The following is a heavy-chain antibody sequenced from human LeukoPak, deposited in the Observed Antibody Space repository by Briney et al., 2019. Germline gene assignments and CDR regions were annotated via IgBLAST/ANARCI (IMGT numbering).Heavy chain of an antibody. D-gene: IGHD1-26*01. V-gene: IGHV3-30*18. CDR3: AKDSRESGFYDY. CDR2: ISYDGSNK. CDR1: GFTFSSYG. J-gene: IGHJ4*02. Sequence: PGRSLRLSCAASGFTFSSYGMHWVRQAPGKGLEWVAVISYDGSNKYYADSVKGRFTISRDNSKNTLYLQMNSLRAEDTAVYYCAKDSRESGFYDYWGQGTLVTVPS.